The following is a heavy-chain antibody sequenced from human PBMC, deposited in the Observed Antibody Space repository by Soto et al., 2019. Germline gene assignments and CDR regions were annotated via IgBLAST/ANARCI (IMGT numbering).Heavy chain of an antibody. Sequence: QVQLVQSGAEMKKPGSSVKVSCQSSGGTFNTYAMNWVRQAPGQGPEWMGDISPMFGAANYAPTFQGRVTTHADESTGTSYMQLSSLTSEDTALYFCAREVQVHTPAFVYWGQGTLVTVSS. CDR1: GGTFNTYA. D-gene: IGHD3-10*01. V-gene: IGHV1-69*19. CDR2: ISPMFGAA. CDR3: AREVQVHTPAFVY. J-gene: IGHJ4*02.